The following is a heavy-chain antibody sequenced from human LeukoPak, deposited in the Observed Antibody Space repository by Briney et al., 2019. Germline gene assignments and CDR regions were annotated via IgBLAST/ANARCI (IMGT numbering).Heavy chain of an antibody. V-gene: IGHV4-34*01. J-gene: IGHJ5*02. D-gene: IGHD2-2*01. Sequence: SETLSLTCAVYGGSFSGYYWSWIRQPPGKGLEWIGEINHSGSTNYNPSLKSRVTISVDTSKNQFSLKLSSVTAADTAVYYCARGRYCSSTSCYFYWFDPWGQGTLVTVS. CDR2: INHSGST. CDR1: GGSFSGYY. CDR3: ARGRYCSSTSCYFYWFDP.